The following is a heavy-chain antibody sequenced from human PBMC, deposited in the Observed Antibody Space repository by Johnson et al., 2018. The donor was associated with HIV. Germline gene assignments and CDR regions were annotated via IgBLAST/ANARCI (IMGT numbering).Heavy chain of an antibody. Sequence: MQLVESGGGLIQPGGSLRLSCAASGFTISSNYMSWVRQAPGKGLEWVSVIYSGGSTYYADSVKGRFPISRDNSKNTLYLQMNSLRAEDTAVYYCARDQYYYDSRGVGAFDIWGQGTRVTVSS. J-gene: IGHJ3*02. CDR2: IYSGGST. V-gene: IGHV3-53*01. CDR3: ARDQYYYDSRGVGAFDI. CDR1: GFTISSNY. D-gene: IGHD3-22*01.